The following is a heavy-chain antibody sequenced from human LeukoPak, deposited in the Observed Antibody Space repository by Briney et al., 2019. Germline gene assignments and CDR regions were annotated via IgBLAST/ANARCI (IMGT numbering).Heavy chain of an antibody. D-gene: IGHD3-22*01. CDR2: INHSGST. J-gene: IGHJ4*02. CDR1: GGSFSGYY. CDR3: ARGAYYDSSGYYTPRNFDY. Sequence: SETLSLTCAAYGGSFSGYYWSWIRQPPGKGLEWIGEINHSGSTNYNPSLKSRVTISVDTSKNQFSLKLSSVTAADTAVYYCARGAYYDSSGYYTPRNFDYWGQGTLVTVSS. V-gene: IGHV4-34*01.